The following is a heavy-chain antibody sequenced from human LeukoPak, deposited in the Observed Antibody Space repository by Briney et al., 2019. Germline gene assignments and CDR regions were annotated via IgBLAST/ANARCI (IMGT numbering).Heavy chain of an antibody. D-gene: IGHD4-17*01. CDR1: GYTFTSYD. Sequence: GASVKVSCKASGYTFTSYDINWVRQATGQGLEWMGWMSPNSGSTGYAQKFQGRVTMTRNTSISTAYMELSSLRSEDTAVYYCARGQNYGDYRIDAFDIWGQGTMVTVSS. CDR3: ARGQNYGDYRIDAFDI. CDR2: MSPNSGST. J-gene: IGHJ3*02. V-gene: IGHV1-8*01.